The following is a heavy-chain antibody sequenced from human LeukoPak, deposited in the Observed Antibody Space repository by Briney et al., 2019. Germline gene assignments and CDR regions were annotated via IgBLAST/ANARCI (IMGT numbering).Heavy chain of an antibody. CDR3: ARTHHGGAAPANDY. V-gene: IGHV6-1*01. CDR2: TYYRSKWYN. CDR1: GDXVSSNSAA. J-gene: IGHJ4*02. Sequence: SQTLSLTCVISGDXVSSNSAAWNWIRQSPSRGLEWLGRTYYRSKWYNDYAVSVKSRITINPDTSKNQFSLHLNSVTPEDTAVYYCARTHHGGAAPANDYWGQGTLVTVSS. D-gene: IGHD6-13*01.